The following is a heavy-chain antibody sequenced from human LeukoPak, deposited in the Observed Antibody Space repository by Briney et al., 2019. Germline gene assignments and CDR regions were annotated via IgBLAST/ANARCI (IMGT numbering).Heavy chain of an antibody. V-gene: IGHV3-23*01. CDR1: GFTFSSYA. CDR3: ARGIAAAEPFDY. D-gene: IGHD6-13*01. Sequence: GGSLRLSCAACGFTFSSYAMSWVRQAPGKGLEWVSAISGSGGSTYYADSVKGRFTISRDNSKNTLYLQMNSLRAEDTAVYYCARGIAAAEPFDYWGQGTLVTVSS. CDR2: ISGSGGST. J-gene: IGHJ4*02.